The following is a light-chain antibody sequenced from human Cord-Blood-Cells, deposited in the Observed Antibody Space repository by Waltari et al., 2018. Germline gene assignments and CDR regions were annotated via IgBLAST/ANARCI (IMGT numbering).Light chain of an antibody. Sequence: SSELTQDPAVSVALGQTVRITCQGDSLRSYYASWYQQKPGQAPVLVIYGKNNRPSGIPDRFSGSSSGNTASLTITGAQAEEEADYDCNSRDSSGNHWVFGGGTKLTVL. J-gene: IGLJ3*02. CDR1: SLRSYY. CDR2: GKN. CDR3: NSRDSSGNHWV. V-gene: IGLV3-19*01.